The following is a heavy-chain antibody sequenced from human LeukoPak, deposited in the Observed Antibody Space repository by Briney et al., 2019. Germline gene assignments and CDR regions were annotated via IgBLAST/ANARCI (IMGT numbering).Heavy chain of an antibody. Sequence: SETLSLTCTVSGGSISSYYWSWIRQPPGKGLEWIGYIYYSGSTNYNPSLKSRVTISVDTSKNQFSLKLSSVTAADTAVYYCARGDILSGYYYFDYWGQGTLVTVSS. CDR3: ARGDILSGYYYFDY. CDR1: GGSISSYY. V-gene: IGHV4-59*01. CDR2: IYYSGST. J-gene: IGHJ4*02. D-gene: IGHD6-25*01.